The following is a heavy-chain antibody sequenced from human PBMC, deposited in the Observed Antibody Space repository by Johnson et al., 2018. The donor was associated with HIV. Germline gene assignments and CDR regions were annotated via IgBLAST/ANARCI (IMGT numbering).Heavy chain of an antibody. Sequence: QVQLVESGGGVVRPGGSLRLSCAASGFTFDDYAMHWVRQAPGKGLEWVSVIYSGGSTYYADSVRGRFTVSRDNSKNTLSVQMNNLKPEDTAVYYCARGSLTDDGFAAWGQGTLVIVSS. CDR1: GFTFDDYA. CDR2: IYSGGST. D-gene: IGHD2-8*01. CDR3: ARGSLTDDGFAA. V-gene: IGHV3-NL1*01. J-gene: IGHJ3*01.